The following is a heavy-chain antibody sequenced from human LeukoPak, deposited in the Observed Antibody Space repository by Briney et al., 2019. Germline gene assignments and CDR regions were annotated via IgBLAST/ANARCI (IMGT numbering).Heavy chain of an antibody. J-gene: IGHJ4*02. D-gene: IGHD6-19*01. Sequence: ASVKVSCKTSGYTFTGYYIHWVRQAPGQGLEWMGWINPNRGGTNYAQKFQGRVTMTRDTSISTAYMELSRLRSDDTAVYYCATHPRYSSGWHTAGYWGQGTLVTVSS. CDR2: INPNRGGT. CDR3: ATHPRYSSGWHTAGY. V-gene: IGHV1-2*02. CDR1: GYTFTGYY.